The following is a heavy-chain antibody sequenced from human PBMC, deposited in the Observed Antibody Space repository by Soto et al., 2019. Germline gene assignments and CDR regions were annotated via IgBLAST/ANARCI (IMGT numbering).Heavy chain of an antibody. CDR3: ARERYQVISDGMDV. V-gene: IGHV1-2*02. D-gene: IGHD2-2*01. CDR1: GYTFTGYY. CDR2: INPETGGT. Sequence: QVQLVQSGADVKTPGASVRVSCKASGYTFTGYYVHWVREAPGQGLEWMGWINPETGGTSYAQKFQGRVTLSRDTSINTAYLGLSRLRFADAAVYFCARERYQVISDGMDVWGQGTTVTVSS. J-gene: IGHJ6*02.